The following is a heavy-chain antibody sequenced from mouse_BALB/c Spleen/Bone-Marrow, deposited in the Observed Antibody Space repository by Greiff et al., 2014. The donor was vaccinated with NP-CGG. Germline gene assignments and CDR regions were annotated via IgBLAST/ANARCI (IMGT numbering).Heavy chain of an antibody. CDR1: GFNIKDYY. D-gene: IGHD1-1*01. Sequence: EVQLQQSGAELARPGALVKLSCKASGFNIKDYYMHWVKQRPEQGLEWIGWIDPENGNTIYDPKFQGKASITADTSSNTAYLQLSSLTSGDTAVYYCASYYGSSYDYFDYWGQGTTLTVSS. CDR3: ASYYGSSYDYFDY. CDR2: IDPENGNT. V-gene: IGHV14-1*02. J-gene: IGHJ2*01.